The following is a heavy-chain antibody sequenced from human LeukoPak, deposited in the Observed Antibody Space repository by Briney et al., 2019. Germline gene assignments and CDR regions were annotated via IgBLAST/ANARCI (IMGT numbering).Heavy chain of an antibody. V-gene: IGHV4-38-2*02. J-gene: IGHJ4*02. CDR1: GYSISSGYY. CDR2: IYHSGST. D-gene: IGHD6-13*01. CDR3: GYIAAAGWGY. Sequence: SETLSLTRTVSGYSISSGYYWGWIRQPPGKGLEWIGSIYHSGSTYYNPSLKSRVTISVDTSKNQFSLKLSSVTAADTAVYYCGYIAAAGWGYWGQGTLVTVSS.